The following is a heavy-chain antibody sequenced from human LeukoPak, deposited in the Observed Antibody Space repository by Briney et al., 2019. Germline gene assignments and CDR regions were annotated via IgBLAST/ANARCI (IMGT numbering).Heavy chain of an antibody. Sequence: GGSLRLSCAASGFTVYNYGISWVRQAPGKGLEWVANIKQDGSEKYYVDSVKGRFTISRDNAKNSLYLQMNSLRAEDTAVYYCARNGPWFDPWGQGTLVTVSS. J-gene: IGHJ5*02. CDR3: ARNGPWFDP. CDR2: IKQDGSEK. CDR1: GFTVYNYG. V-gene: IGHV3-7*01.